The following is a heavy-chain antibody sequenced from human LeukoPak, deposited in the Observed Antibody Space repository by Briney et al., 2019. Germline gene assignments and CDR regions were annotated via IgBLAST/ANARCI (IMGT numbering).Heavy chain of an antibody. J-gene: IGHJ4*02. CDR3: VREGYDSSGYFLDY. V-gene: IGHV4-59*01. D-gene: IGHD3-22*01. CDR1: GGSISGYY. CDR2: IHYSGST. Sequence: LETLSLTCTVSGGSISGYYWSWIRQSPGRGLEWMGYIHYSGSTDYNPSLKSQVTMSVDTSKNQCSLKLSSVTAADAAVYYCVREGYDSSGYFLDYWGQGTLVTVSS.